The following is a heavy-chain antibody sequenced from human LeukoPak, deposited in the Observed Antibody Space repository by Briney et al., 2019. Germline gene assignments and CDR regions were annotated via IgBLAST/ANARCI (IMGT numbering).Heavy chain of an antibody. V-gene: IGHV4-39*07. CDR3: ARDNIGSLYDY. J-gene: IGHJ4*02. D-gene: IGHD5/OR15-5a*01. CDR1: GGSISSSSYY. CDR2: IYYSGST. Sequence: SETLSLTCTVSGGSISSSSYYWGWIRQPPGKGLEWIGSIYYSGSTYYNPSLKSRVTISVDTSKNQFSLKLSSVTAADTAVYYCARDNIGSLYDYWGQGTLVTVSS.